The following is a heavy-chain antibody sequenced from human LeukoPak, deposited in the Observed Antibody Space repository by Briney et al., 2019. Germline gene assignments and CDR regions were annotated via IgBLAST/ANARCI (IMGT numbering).Heavy chain of an antibody. D-gene: IGHD5-18*01. Sequence: GGSLRLSCAASGFTFSDYYMFWIRQAPGKGLEWVSYISNSGSIVYYADSVKGRFTVSRDNAKDSLCLQMNSLRAEDTAVYYCARAVSADTAMVYFDYWGQGTLVTVSS. CDR2: ISNSGSIV. J-gene: IGHJ4*02. CDR3: ARAVSADTAMVYFDY. V-gene: IGHV3-11*01. CDR1: GFTFSDYY.